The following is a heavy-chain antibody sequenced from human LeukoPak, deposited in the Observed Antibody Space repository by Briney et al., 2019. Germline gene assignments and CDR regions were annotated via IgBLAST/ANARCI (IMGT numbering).Heavy chain of an antibody. Sequence: GASVKVSCKTSGYTFISHHLHWVRQAPGQGLEWMGVINPGGGTTIYAQNFQGRVTMTRDMSTSTVYMELTGLRSEDTAIFYCARGRFDGYYDGRGYYAWYFDLWGRGTLVTVSS. J-gene: IGHJ2*01. CDR2: INPGGGTT. D-gene: IGHD3-22*01. V-gene: IGHV1-46*01. CDR3: ARGRFDGYYDGRGYYAWYFDL. CDR1: GYTFISHH.